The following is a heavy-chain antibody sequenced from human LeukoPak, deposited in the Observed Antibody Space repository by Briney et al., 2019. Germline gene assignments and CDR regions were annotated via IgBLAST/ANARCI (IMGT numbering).Heavy chain of an antibody. Sequence: KPGGSLRLSCAASGFTFSDYYMSWIRQAPGKGLEWVSSISSSSNNIYYADSVKSRFTISRDNAKNSLYLQLNSLRVEDTAVFYCARDSPRGPNIVGTIDYWGQGTLVTVSS. D-gene: IGHD5-12*01. CDR2: ISSSSNNI. J-gene: IGHJ4*02. CDR3: ARDSPRGPNIVGTIDY. V-gene: IGHV3-11*04. CDR1: GFTFSDYY.